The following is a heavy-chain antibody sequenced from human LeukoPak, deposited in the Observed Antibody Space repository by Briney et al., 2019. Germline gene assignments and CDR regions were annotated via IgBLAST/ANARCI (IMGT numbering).Heavy chain of an antibody. CDR1: GYTFTSYG. CDR3: ARDENFSGYDSGYFPPDY. V-gene: IGHV1-18*01. D-gene: IGHD3-22*01. J-gene: IGHJ4*02. Sequence: ASVKVSCKASGYTFTSYGISWVRQAPGQGLEWMGWISAYNGNTNYAQKLQGRVTMTTDTSTSTAYMELRSLRSDDTAVYYCARDENFSGYDSGYFPPDYWGQGTLVTVSS. CDR2: ISAYNGNT.